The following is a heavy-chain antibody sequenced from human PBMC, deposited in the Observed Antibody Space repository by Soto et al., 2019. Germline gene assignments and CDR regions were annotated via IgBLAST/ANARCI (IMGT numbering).Heavy chain of an antibody. J-gene: IGHJ5*02. Sequence: GESLKICCNGSGYSFTGYWIGWVRQMPGKGLEWMGIIYPGDSDTRYSPSFQGQVTISADKSISTAYLQWSSLKASDTAMYYCERMTAAAPQLIWFDPWGQGTLVTDSS. CDR1: GYSFTGYW. V-gene: IGHV5-51*01. CDR2: IYPGDSDT. CDR3: ERMTAAAPQLIWFDP. D-gene: IGHD6-13*01.